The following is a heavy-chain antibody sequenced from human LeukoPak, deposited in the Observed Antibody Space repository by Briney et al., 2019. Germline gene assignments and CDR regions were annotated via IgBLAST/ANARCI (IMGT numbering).Heavy chain of an antibody. J-gene: IGHJ5*02. CDR3: ASGAQLSLRGVIPPEFDP. CDR2: INPSGGST. D-gene: IGHD3-10*01. V-gene: IGHV1-46*01. Sequence: GRSLRLSCAASGFTFSSYGMHWVRQAPGQGLEWMGIINPSGGSTSYAQKFQGRVTMTRDTSTSTVYMELSSLRSEDTAVYYCASGAQLSLRGVIPPEFDPWGQGTLVTVSS. CDR1: GFTFSSYG.